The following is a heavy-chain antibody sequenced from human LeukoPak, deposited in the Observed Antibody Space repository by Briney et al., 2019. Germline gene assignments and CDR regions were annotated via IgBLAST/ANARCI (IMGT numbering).Heavy chain of an antibody. CDR1: GFTFSDYY. CDR3: AKGTPLRFTMIALVAFDI. V-gene: IGHV3-11*01. CDR2: ISSSGSTI. Sequence: GGSLRLSCAASGFTFSDYYMSWIRQAPGKGLEWVSYISSSGSTIYYADSVKGRFTISRDNAKNSLYLQMNSLRAEDTAVYYCAKGTPLRFTMIALVAFDIWGQGTMVTVSS. D-gene: IGHD3-22*01. J-gene: IGHJ3*02.